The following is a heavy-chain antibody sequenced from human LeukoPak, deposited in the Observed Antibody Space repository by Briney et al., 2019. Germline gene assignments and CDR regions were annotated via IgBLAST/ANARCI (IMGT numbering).Heavy chain of an antibody. V-gene: IGHV1-69*13. CDR2: IIPIFGTA. D-gene: IGHD3-10*01. Sequence: SVKVSCKASGGTFSSYAISWVRQAPGQGLEGMGGIIPIFGTANYAQKFQGRVTITADESTSTAYMKLSSLRSEDTAVYYCARVVLGGFDYWGQGTLVTVSS. CDR3: ARVVLGGFDY. J-gene: IGHJ4*02. CDR1: GGTFSSYA.